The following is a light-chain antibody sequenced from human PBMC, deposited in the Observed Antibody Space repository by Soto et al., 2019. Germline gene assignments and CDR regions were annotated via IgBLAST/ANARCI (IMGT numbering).Light chain of an antibody. CDR3: QLYHSDSRP. Sequence: DIQMTQSPSTLSASVGDRVTITCRASQSISSWLAWYQQKPGKAPILLIFLASRLESGVASRFSGSVPGPYFHLAISSKQHDDFATYDCQLYHSDSRPFGGGTKVQ. CDR2: LAS. CDR1: QSISSW. V-gene: IGKV1-5*03. J-gene: IGKJ4*01.